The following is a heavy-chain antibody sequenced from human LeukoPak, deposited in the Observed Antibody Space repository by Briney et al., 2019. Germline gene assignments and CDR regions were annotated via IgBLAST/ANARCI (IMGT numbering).Heavy chain of an antibody. D-gene: IGHD2-15*01. V-gene: IGHV1-8*01. CDR3: ARQGHREVVAATAFYYYYGMDV. CDR1: GYTFTSYD. J-gene: IGHJ6*02. CDR2: MNPNSGNT. Sequence: ASVKVSCKASGYTFTSYDINWVRQATGQGLEWMGWMNPNSGNTGYAQKFQGRVTMTSNTSISTAYMELSSLRSEDTAVYYCARQGHREVVAATAFYYYYGMDVWGQGTTVTVSS.